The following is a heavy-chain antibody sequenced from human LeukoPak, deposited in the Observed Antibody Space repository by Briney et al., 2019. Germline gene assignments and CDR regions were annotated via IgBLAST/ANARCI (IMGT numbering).Heavy chain of an antibody. V-gene: IGHV4-34*01. D-gene: IGHD2-21*02. CDR3: AGAPLDCGGDFYLPYFDY. CDR2: INHSGST. CDR1: GESFSGYY. Sequence: SETLSLTCAVYGESFSGYYWSWIRQPPGKGLEWIGEINHSGSTNYNPSLKSRVTISVDTSKNQFSLKLSSVTAADTAVYYCAGAPLDCGGDFYLPYFDYWGQGTLVTVSS. J-gene: IGHJ4*02.